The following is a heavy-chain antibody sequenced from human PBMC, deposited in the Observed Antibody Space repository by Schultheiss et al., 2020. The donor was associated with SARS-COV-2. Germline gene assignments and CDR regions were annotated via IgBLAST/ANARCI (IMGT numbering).Heavy chain of an antibody. CDR1: GFTFSTHW. V-gene: IGHV3-9*01. J-gene: IGHJ3*02. Sequence: GGSLRLSCAASGFTFSTHWMHWVRQVPGKGLEWVSGISWNSGSIGYADSVKGRFTISRDNAKNSLYLQMNSLRAEDTALYYCAKGGFGDYSDAFDIWGQGTMVTVSS. CDR3: AKGGFGDYSDAFDI. D-gene: IGHD2-15*01. CDR2: ISWNSGSI.